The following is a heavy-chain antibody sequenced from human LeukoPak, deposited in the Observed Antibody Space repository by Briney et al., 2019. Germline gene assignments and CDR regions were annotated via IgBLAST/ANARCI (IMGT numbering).Heavy chain of an antibody. J-gene: IGHJ4*02. D-gene: IGHD3-16*02. CDR3: ARDGYDYVWGSYRYPLEY. Sequence: PGGSLRLSCAASGFTFSSYEMNWVRQAPGKGLEWVSYISSSGSTIYYADSVKGRSTISRDNAKNSLYLQMNSLRAEDTAVYYCARDGYDYVWGSYRYPLEYWGQGTLVTVSS. V-gene: IGHV3-48*03. CDR1: GFTFSSYE. CDR2: ISSSGSTI.